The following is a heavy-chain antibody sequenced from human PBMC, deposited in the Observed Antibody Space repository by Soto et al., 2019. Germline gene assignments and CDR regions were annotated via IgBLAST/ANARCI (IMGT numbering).Heavy chain of an antibody. CDR1: GGTFSSYA. Sequence: QVQLVQSGAEVKKPGSSVKVSCKASGGTFSSYAISWVRQAPGQGLEWMGGIIPIFGTANYARTFQGRVTITADESTSTAYMELSSLRSEDTAVYYCARGLIVVVPADEKSYYYYGMDVWGQGTTVTVSS. CDR3: ARGLIVVVPADEKSYYYYGMDV. CDR2: IIPIFGTA. V-gene: IGHV1-69*01. D-gene: IGHD2-2*01. J-gene: IGHJ6*02.